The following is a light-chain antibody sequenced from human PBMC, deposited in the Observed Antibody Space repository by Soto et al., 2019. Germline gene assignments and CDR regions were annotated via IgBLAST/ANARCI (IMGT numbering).Light chain of an antibody. J-gene: IGLJ3*02. CDR3: GTWDTSLSGGV. V-gene: IGLV2-14*01. CDR2: EVS. CDR1: SSDVGGYNY. Sequence: QSALTQPASVSGSPGQSITISCTGTSSDVGGYNYVSWYQQHPGKAPKLMIYEVSNRPSGVSNRFSGSKSGNTASLTISGLQAEDEADYYCGTWDTSLSGGVFGGGTKLTVL.